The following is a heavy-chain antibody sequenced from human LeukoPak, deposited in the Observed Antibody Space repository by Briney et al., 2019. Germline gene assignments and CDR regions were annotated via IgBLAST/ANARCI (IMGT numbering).Heavy chain of an antibody. J-gene: IGHJ4*02. Sequence: PSETLSLTCTVSGGSISSYYWTWIRQSPGTGLGWIGYIHDSVNTDYNPSLKSRVTISVDTSNKQFSLKLNSVTAADTAVYYCARGRITIFGVVTPHFDYWGQGTLVTVSS. CDR1: GGSISSYY. D-gene: IGHD3-3*01. CDR3: ARGRITIFGVVTPHFDY. V-gene: IGHV4-59*01. CDR2: IHDSVNT.